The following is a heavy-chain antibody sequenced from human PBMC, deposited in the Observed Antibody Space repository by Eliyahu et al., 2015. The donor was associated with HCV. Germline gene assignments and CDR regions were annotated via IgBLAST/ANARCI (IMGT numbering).Heavy chain of an antibody. Sequence: QVQLVQSGAEVKEPGASVGVSCKVSGYTFTGYYLHWVRQAPGQGLEWMGWLNPNSGGTNYAHDFQGWVSMTRDTSMSTAYMELRGFKFDDTAVYYCVRRDSSNWIGGFDFWGQGTLVTVSS. CDR2: LNPNSGGT. CDR1: GYTFTGYY. CDR3: VRRDSSNWIGGFDF. D-gene: IGHD6-13*01. V-gene: IGHV1-2*04. J-gene: IGHJ4*02.